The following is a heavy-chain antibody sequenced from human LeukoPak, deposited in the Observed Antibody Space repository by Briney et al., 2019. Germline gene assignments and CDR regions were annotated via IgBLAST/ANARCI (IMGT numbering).Heavy chain of an antibody. V-gene: IGHV3-30*02. J-gene: IGHJ5*02. Sequence: GGSLRLSCAASGFTFSSNGMHWVRQAPGKGLEWVAFIRYDGGTKYYADSVKGRFTISRDNSRSTLSLQINSLRAEDTAVYYCTKVRGLSSGWFDDWGQGTLVTVSS. CDR2: IRYDGGTK. CDR1: GFTFSSNG. D-gene: IGHD6-25*01. CDR3: TKVRGLSSGWFDD.